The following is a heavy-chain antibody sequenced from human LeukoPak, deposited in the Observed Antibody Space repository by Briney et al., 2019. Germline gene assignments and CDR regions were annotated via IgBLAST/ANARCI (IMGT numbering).Heavy chain of an antibody. CDR3: ARETGDSSGYYYGNPPDDY. J-gene: IGHJ4*02. CDR2: INPSDGST. Sequence: GASVKVSCKASGYTFTSYNMHWVRQAPGQGLEWMGIINPSDGSTSYAQKFQGRVTMTRDTSTSTVYMELSSLRSEDTAVYYCARETGDSSGYYYGNPPDDYWGQGTPVTVSS. D-gene: IGHD3-22*01. V-gene: IGHV1-46*01. CDR1: GYTFTSYN.